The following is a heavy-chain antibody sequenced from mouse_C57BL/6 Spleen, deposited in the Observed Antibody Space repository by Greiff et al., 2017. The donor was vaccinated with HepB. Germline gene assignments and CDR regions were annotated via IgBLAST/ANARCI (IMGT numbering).Heavy chain of an antibody. CDR2: IHPNSGST. J-gene: IGHJ1*03. D-gene: IGHD1-1*01. Sequence: QVQLQQPGAELVKPGASVKLSCKASGYTFTSYWMHWVKQRPGQGLEWIGMIHPNSGSTNYNEKFKSKATLTVDKSSSTAYMQLSSLTSEDSAVYYCARPFGLPTVPHWYFDVWGTGTTVTVSS. V-gene: IGHV1-64*01. CDR3: ARPFGLPTVPHWYFDV. CDR1: GYTFTSYW.